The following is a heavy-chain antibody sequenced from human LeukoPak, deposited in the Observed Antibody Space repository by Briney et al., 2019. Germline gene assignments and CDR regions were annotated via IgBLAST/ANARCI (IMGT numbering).Heavy chain of an antibody. J-gene: IGHJ6*03. CDR3: ATEGYCSSLSCYEHYYYYYYMDV. Sequence: ASVKVSCKASGYTFTVYCMHWVRQAPGQGLEWMGWINPNSGGTNYAQKFQGRVTMTRDTSISTAYMELSRLRSDDTAVYYCATEGYCSSLSCYEHYYYYYYMDVWGKGTTVTVSS. CDR1: GYTFTVYC. CDR2: INPNSGGT. V-gene: IGHV1-2*02. D-gene: IGHD2-2*01.